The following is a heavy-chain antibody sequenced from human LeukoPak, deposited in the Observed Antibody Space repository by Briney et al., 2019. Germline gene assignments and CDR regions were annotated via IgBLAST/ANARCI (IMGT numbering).Heavy chain of an antibody. CDR1: GFTFTNYW. J-gene: IGHJ4*02. CDR2: IKPDGSEK. D-gene: IGHD3-10*01. Sequence: GGSLRLSCAASGFTFTNYWMSWVRQARGKGVEGVANIKPDGSEKYYVDSVKGRFTISRDNAKNSLYLQMNSLRAENTAVYYCARDYYYGSGSYLKWGQGTLVTVSS. V-gene: IGHV3-7*01. CDR3: ARDYYYGSGSYLK.